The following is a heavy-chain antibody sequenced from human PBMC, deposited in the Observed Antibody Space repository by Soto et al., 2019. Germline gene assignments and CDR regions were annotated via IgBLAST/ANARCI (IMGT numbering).Heavy chain of an antibody. J-gene: IGHJ4*02. D-gene: IGHD3-22*01. Sequence: QVQLVQSGAEVKETGASVGISCKASGYTFSSNYIHWVRQAPGQGLEWMGISNPSDGRTSYAPKFQERVTMTMDPSTGTVNLVLSSLRSEDTAVYYCAREGSYYFDSRMDYWGQGTLVSVSS. CDR2: SNPSDGRT. CDR1: GYTFSSNY. CDR3: AREGSYYFDSRMDY. V-gene: IGHV1-46*01.